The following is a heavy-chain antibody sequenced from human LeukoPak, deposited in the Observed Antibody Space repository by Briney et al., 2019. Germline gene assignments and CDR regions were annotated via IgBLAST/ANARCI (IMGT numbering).Heavy chain of an antibody. V-gene: IGHV3-74*01. CDR1: GFTFSNSW. D-gene: IGHD3-16*01. J-gene: IGHJ4*02. Sequence: GGSLRLSCVASGFTFSNSWIHWVRQAPGKGLVWVSRINTIGGGADYADSVKGRFTISRDNAKNTVYLHMFSLGVEDTAVYYCLRGGGGSTYGQFDYWGQGDLVTVSS. CDR2: INTIGGGA. CDR3: LRGGGGSTYGQFDY.